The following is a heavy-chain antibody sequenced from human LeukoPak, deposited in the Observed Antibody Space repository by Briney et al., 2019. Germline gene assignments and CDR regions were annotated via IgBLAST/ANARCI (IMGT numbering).Heavy chain of an antibody. V-gene: IGHV1-2*02. Sequence: GASVKVSCKASGYTFTGYYMHWVRQAPGQGLEWMGWINPNSGGTNYAQKFQGRVTITRDTSISTAYMELSRLRSDDTAVYYCARLLFPTYYFDYWGEGTLVTVSS. J-gene: IGHJ4*02. D-gene: IGHD2-15*01. CDR3: ARLLFPTYYFDY. CDR2: INPNSGGT. CDR1: GYTFTGYY.